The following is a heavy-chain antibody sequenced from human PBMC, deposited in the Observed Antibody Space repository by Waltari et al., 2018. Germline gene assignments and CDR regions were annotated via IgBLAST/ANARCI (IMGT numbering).Heavy chain of an antibody. CDR1: GFTFSSYW. Sequence: EVRLVQSGGGLVQPGGSLRLSCAASGFTFSSYWMTWVRQAPGKGLEWVANKKQDGSENYYVDSVKGRFTISRDDAKNSLYLQMNSLRNEDTAVYFCARVFVYGANSGKRPMDVWGKGTTATVSS. CDR3: ARVFVYGANSGKRPMDV. J-gene: IGHJ6*03. V-gene: IGHV3-7*01. CDR2: KKQDGSEN. D-gene: IGHD4-17*01.